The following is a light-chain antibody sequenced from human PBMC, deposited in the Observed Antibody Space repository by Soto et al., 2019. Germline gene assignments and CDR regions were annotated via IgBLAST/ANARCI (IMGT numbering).Light chain of an antibody. CDR2: GAS. CDR3: QQFDSTSFT. V-gene: IGKV3-20*01. Sequence: EIVLTQSPGTLSLSPGERATLSCRASQSVSSSYLAWYQQKPGQAPRLLIYGASNRATGIPDRFSGSGSGKDFTLTISRLEPEDFAVYYCQQFDSTSFTFGPGTKVDIK. J-gene: IGKJ3*01. CDR1: QSVSSSY.